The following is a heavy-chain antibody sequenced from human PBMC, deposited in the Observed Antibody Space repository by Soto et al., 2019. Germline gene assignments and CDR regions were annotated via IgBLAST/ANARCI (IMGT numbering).Heavy chain of an antibody. CDR2: TIPALGKT. Sequence: SVQVSCYTSGDNSKNNVFTWVRQAPGQGLEWMGGTIPALGKTHYREKFQGRVTITVDDATRTVYMEVRDLTSEDTAIYYCARGPFRPSAMDVWGQGTTVTVSS. V-gene: IGHV1-69*10. J-gene: IGHJ6*02. D-gene: IGHD3-10*01. CDR3: ARGPFRPSAMDV. CDR1: GDNSKNNV.